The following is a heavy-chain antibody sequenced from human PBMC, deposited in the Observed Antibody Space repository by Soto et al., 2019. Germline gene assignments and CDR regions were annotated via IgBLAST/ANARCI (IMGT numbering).Heavy chain of an antibody. CDR1: GFTFSSYA. J-gene: IGHJ4*02. D-gene: IGHD1-1*01. CDR3: AKDKGDWNLYNFDY. V-gene: IGHV3-23*01. Sequence: GESLKISCAASGFTFSSYAMSWVRQAPGKGLEWVSAISGSGGSTYYADSVKGRFTISRDNSKNALYLQMNSLRAEDTAVYYCAKDKGDWNLYNFDYWGQGTLVTVSS. CDR2: ISGSGGST.